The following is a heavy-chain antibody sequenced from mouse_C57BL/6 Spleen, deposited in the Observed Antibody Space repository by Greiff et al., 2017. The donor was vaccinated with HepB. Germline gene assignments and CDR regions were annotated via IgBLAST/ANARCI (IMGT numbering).Heavy chain of an antibody. D-gene: IGHD2-4*01. CDR3: ARPGYDYDDGWYFDV. J-gene: IGHJ1*03. CDR1: GFTFSSYG. V-gene: IGHV5-6*01. CDR2: ISSGGSYT. Sequence: DVQLQESGGDLVKPGGSLKLSCAASGFTFSSYGMSWVRQTPDKRLEWVATISSGGSYTYYPDSVKGRFTISRDNAKNTLYLQMSSLKSEDTAMYYCARPGYDYDDGWYFDVWGTGTTVTVSS.